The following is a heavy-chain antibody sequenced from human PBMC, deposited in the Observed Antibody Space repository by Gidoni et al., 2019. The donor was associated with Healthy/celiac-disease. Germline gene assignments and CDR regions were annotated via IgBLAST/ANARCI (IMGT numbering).Heavy chain of an antibody. Sequence: QLQLQESGPGLVKPSETLSLTCTVSGGPISSSSYYWGWIRQPPGKGLEWIGSIYYSGNTYYNPSLKSRVTISVDTSKNQFSLKLSSVTAADTAVYYCARFETDIVATFDYWGQGTLVTVSS. CDR1: GGPISSSSYY. D-gene: IGHD5-12*01. V-gene: IGHV4-39*01. CDR2: IYYSGNT. J-gene: IGHJ4*02. CDR3: ARFETDIVATFDY.